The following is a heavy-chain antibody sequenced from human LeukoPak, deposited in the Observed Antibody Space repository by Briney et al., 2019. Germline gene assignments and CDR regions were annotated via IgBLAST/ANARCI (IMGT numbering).Heavy chain of an antibody. CDR2: IYYSGST. J-gene: IGHJ4*02. V-gene: IGHV4-39*01. D-gene: IGHD3-16*01. CDR1: GGSISSSSYY. CDR3: ARLMTFGGEPYYFDY. Sequence: PSETLSLTCTVSGGSISSSSYYWGWIRQPPGRGLEWIGSIYYSGSTYYNPSLKSRVTISVDTSKNQFSLKLSSVTAADTAVYYCARLMTFGGEPYYFDYWGQGTLVTVSS.